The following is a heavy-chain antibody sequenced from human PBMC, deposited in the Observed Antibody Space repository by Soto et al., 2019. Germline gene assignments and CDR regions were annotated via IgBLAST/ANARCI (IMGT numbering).Heavy chain of an antibody. CDR3: STDEWE. Sequence: GGSLIVSWASSGFEFSDGLMIWVRQAPGKGLEWVGRIKSKRDGGTTDYAAPVKGRFTISRDDSKNMLFLQMDSLKIEDTAVYYCSTDEWEWGQGALVTVSS. D-gene: IGHD1-26*01. CDR2: IKSKRDGGTT. J-gene: IGHJ4*01. V-gene: IGHV3-15*05. CDR1: GFEFSDGL.